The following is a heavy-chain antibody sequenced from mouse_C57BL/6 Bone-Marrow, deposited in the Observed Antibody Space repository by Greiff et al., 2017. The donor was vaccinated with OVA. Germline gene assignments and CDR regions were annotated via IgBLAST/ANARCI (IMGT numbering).Heavy chain of an antibody. D-gene: IGHD2-14*01. Sequence: VQLQQSGPELVKPGASVKISCKASGYTFTDYYMNWVKQSHGKSLEWIGDINPNNGGTSYNQKFKGKATLTVDKSSSTAYMELRSLTSEDSAVYYCARDYREAWFAYWGQGTLVTVSA. V-gene: IGHV1-26*01. CDR2: INPNNGGT. CDR3: ARDYREAWFAY. J-gene: IGHJ3*01. CDR1: GYTFTDYY.